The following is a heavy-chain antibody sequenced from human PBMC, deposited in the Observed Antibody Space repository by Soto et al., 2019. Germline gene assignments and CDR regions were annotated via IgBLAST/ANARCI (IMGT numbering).Heavy chain of an antibody. CDR2: IYYSGST. CDR3: ARDRYDAFDI. V-gene: IGHV4-59*01. D-gene: IGHD3-16*02. J-gene: IGHJ3*02. CDR1: GGSISSYY. Sequence: SETLSLTCTVSGGSISSYYWSWIRQPPGKGLEWIGYIYYSGSTNYNPSLKSRVTISVDTSKDQFSLKLSSVTAADTAVYYCARDRYDAFDIWGQGTMVTVSS.